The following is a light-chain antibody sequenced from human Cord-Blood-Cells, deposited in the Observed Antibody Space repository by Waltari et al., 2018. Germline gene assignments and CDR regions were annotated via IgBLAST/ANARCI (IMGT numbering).Light chain of an antibody. J-gene: IGKJ1*01. CDR1: QSVSSN. V-gene: IGKV3-15*01. Sequence: EIVMTQSPATLSVSPGERAPLSCRASQSVSSNLAWYQQKPGQAPRLLIYGASTRATGIPARFSGSGSGTEFTLTISSLQSEDFAVYYCQQYNKWPWTFGQGTKVEIK. CDR3: QQYNKWPWT. CDR2: GAS.